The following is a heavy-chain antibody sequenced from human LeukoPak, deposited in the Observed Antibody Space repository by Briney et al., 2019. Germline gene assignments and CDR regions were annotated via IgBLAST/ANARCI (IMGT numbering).Heavy chain of an antibody. CDR3: VRAVGGGNYYYGMDV. D-gene: IGHD2-15*01. V-gene: IGHV3-74*01. CDR1: GFTFSSYW. Sequence: GGSLRLSCAASGFTFSSYWMHWVRQAPGKGLVWVSRIDSDGSNTNYADSVKGRFTIARDNAKKTLYLQMNSLRVEDTAFYYCVRAVGGGNYYYGMDVWGQGTTVTVS. J-gene: IGHJ6*02. CDR2: IDSDGSNT.